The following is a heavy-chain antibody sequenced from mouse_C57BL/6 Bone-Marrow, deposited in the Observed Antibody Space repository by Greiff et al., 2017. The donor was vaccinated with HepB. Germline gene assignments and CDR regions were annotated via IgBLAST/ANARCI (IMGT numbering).Heavy chain of an antibody. V-gene: IGHV1-81*01. D-gene: IGHD2-3*01. CDR3: ARGWLQFAY. CDR1: GYTFTSYG. Sequence: QVQLQQSGAELARPGASVKLSCKASGYTFTSYGISWVKQRTGQGLEWIGEIYPRSGNTYYNEKFKGKATLTADKSSSTAYMELRSLTSEDSAVYICARGWLQFAYWGQGTRVTVSA. CDR2: IYPRSGNT. J-gene: IGHJ3*01.